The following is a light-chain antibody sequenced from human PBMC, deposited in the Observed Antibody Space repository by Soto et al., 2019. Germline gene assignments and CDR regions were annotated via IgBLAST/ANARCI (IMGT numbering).Light chain of an antibody. V-gene: IGKV3-20*01. CDR2: GAS. J-gene: IGKJ2*01. CDR3: QQYGSSPRYT. CDR1: QSVSSSY. Sequence: ESVLTQSPGTLSLSPGERATLSCRASQSVSSSYLAWYQQKPGQAPRLLIYGASSRATGIPDRFSGSGSGTDFTLTISRLEPEDCAVYYCQQYGSSPRYTFGQGTELEIK.